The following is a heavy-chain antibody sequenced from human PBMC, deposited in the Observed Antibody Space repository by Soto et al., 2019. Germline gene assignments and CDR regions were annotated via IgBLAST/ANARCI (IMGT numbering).Heavy chain of an antibody. V-gene: IGHV2-5*01. Sequence: QITLKESGPTLVKPTQTLTLTCTFSGFSLSTSGVGVGWIRQPPGKALEWLALIYWNDDKRYSPSLKSRLTITKDTSKNQVVLTMTNMDPVDTATYYCALGSDYGSGSYLVGCYFDYWGQGTLVTVSS. CDR3: ALGSDYGSGSYLVGCYFDY. CDR2: IYWNDDK. J-gene: IGHJ4*02. D-gene: IGHD3-10*01. CDR1: GFSLSTSGVG.